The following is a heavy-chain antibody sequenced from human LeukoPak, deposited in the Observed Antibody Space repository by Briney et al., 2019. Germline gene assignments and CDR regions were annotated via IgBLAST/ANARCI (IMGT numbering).Heavy chain of an antibody. Sequence: GASVKVSCKASGYTFTSYTISWVRQAPGQGLEWMGRIIPILGIANYAQKFQGRVTITADKSTSTAYMELSSLRSEDTAVYYCASYSSSWPRPFDYWGQGTLVTVSS. CDR2: IIPILGIA. CDR1: GYTFTSYT. D-gene: IGHD6-13*01. CDR3: ASYSSSWPRPFDY. J-gene: IGHJ4*02. V-gene: IGHV1-69*02.